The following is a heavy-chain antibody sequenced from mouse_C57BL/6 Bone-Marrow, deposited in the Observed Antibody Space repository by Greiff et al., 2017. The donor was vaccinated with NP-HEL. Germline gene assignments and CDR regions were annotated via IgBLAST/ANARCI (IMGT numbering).Heavy chain of an antibody. D-gene: IGHD2-5*01. V-gene: IGHV1-59*01. Sequence: QVQLQHPGAELVRPGTSVKLSCKASGYTFTSYWMPWVKQRPGQGLEWIGLIDPSDSYTNYNQKFKGKATLTVDTSSSTAYMQLSSLTSEDSAVYYCARSYYSNLDYWGQGTTLTVSS. CDR2: IDPSDSYT. J-gene: IGHJ2*01. CDR1: GYTFTSYW. CDR3: ARSYYSNLDY.